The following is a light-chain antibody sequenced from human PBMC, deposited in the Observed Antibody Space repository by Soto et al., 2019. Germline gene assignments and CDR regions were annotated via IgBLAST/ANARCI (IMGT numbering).Light chain of an antibody. CDR1: SSNIGRND. V-gene: IGLV1-44*01. CDR3: AAWDDTLNGPL. J-gene: IGLJ2*01. CDR2: GNN. Sequence: QSVLTRPPSASGTPGQRVTISCSGSSSNIGRNDVNWYQQLPGTAPKVLIYGNNQRPSGVPDRFSGSKSGTSASLAISGLQSEDEADYYCAAWDDTLNGPLFGGGTKLTVL.